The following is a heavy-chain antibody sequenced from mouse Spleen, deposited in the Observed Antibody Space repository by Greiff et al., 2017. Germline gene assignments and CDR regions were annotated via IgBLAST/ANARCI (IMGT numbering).Heavy chain of an antibody. CDR1: GFTFSDYG. D-gene: IGHD1-2*01. J-gene: IGHJ2*01. CDR2: ISSGSSTI. V-gene: IGHV5-17*01. CDR3: ATLTTATYFDY. Sequence: EVKLVESGGGLVKPGGSLKLSCAASGFTFSDYGMHWVRQAPEKGLEWVAYISSGSSTIYYADTVKGRFTISRDNAKNTLFLQMTSLRSEDTAMYYCATLTTATYFDYWGQGTTLTVSS.